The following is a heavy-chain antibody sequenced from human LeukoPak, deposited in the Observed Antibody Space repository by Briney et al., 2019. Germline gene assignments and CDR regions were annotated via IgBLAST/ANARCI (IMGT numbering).Heavy chain of an antibody. J-gene: IGHJ4*02. Sequence: GGSLRLSCAASGFTFSSYSMNWVRQAPGKGLEWVAVISYDGSNKYYADSVKGRFTISRDNSKNTLYLQMNSLRAEDTAVYYCAKGPRRYGDHKSDYWGQGTLVTVSS. D-gene: IGHD4-17*01. CDR1: GFTFSSYS. CDR2: ISYDGSNK. CDR3: AKGPRRYGDHKSDY. V-gene: IGHV3-30*18.